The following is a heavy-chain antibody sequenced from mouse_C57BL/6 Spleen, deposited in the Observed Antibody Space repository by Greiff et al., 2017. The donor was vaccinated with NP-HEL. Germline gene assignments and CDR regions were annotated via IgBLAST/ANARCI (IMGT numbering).Heavy chain of an antibody. CDR3: ARQDGSRYFDV. V-gene: IGHV5-6*02. Sequence: DVMLVESGGDLVKPGGSLKLSCAASGFTFSSYGMSWVRQTPDKRLEWVATISSGGSYTYYPDSVKGRFTISRDNAKNTLYLQMSSLKSEDTAMYYCARQDGSRYFDVWGTGTTVTVSS. J-gene: IGHJ1*03. CDR1: GFTFSSYG. CDR2: ISSGGSYT. D-gene: IGHD1-1*01.